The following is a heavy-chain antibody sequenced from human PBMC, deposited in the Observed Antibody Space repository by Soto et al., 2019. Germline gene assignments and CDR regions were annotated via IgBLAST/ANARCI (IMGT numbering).Heavy chain of an antibody. CDR2: ISYDGGNK. V-gene: IGHV3-30*18. D-gene: IGHD3-3*01. CDR1: GFTFSNYG. J-gene: IGHJ4*02. CDR3: AQGGALESINPYYCEY. Sequence: QVQLVESGGGVVQPGRSLRLSCAVSGFTFSNYGMHWVRQAPGKGLEWVAVISYDGGNKYYADSVKGRFTISRDNSKNTLYLHMNTLRAEDTAVYYCAQGGALESINPYYCEYWGQGTLVTVSS.